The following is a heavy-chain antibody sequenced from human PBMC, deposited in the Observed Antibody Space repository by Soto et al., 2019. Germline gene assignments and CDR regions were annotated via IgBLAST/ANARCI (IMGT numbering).Heavy chain of an antibody. CDR3: GTVFEH. CDR2: VDSDGRGT. V-gene: IGHV3-74*01. Sequence: EVQLVESGGGSVQPGGSLRLSCVASGITFTNYWMHWVRQVPGKGLVWVARVDSDGRGTSYADFVKGRFTISRDNAKNTLYLLMNSLRVGDTAMYYCGTVFEHWGQGIPVTVSS. J-gene: IGHJ4*02. CDR1: GITFTNYW.